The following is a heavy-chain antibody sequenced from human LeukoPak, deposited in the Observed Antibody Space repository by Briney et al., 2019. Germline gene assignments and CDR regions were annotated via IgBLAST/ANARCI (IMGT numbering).Heavy chain of an antibody. J-gene: IGHJ4*02. Sequence: GGSLRLSCAASGFTFSSYAMSWVRQAPGKGLEWVSAISGSGGSTYYADSVKGRFTISRDNSKNTLYLQMNSLRAEDTAVYYXXXXXXXXXXXSSWISFDYWGQGTLVTVSS. CDR2: ISGSGGST. CDR1: GFTFSSYA. CDR3: XXXXXXXXXXSSWISFDY. V-gene: IGHV3-23*01. D-gene: IGHD6-13*01.